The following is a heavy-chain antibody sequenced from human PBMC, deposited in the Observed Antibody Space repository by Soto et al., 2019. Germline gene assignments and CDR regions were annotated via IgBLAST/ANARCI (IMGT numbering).Heavy chain of an antibody. V-gene: IGHV5-51*07. D-gene: IGHD6-13*01. CDR2: IYPGDSDT. CDR3: ARHPVRNSKSDAFDI. Sequence: PLAALKDSSKDTLNRYTIDLAGSVHHMPGKGLEWMGIIYPGDSDTRYSPSFQGQVTISADKSISTAYLQWSSLKASDTAMYYCARHPVRNSKSDAFDIWGQGTVVTVSS. CDR1: LNRYTIDL. J-gene: IGHJ3*02.